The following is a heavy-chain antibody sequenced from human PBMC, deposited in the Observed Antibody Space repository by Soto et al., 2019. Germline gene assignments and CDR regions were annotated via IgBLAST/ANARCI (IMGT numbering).Heavy chain of an antibody. Sequence: GGSLRLSCAASGFTFSSYAMSWVRQAPGKGLEWVSAISGSGGSTYYADSVKGRFTISRDNSKNTLYLQMNSLRAEDTAVYYCAKDSRGRYCSGGSCYGYFDYWGQGTLVTVSS. J-gene: IGHJ4*02. CDR1: GFTFSSYA. D-gene: IGHD2-15*01. CDR2: ISGSGGST. CDR3: AKDSRGRYCSGGSCYGYFDY. V-gene: IGHV3-23*01.